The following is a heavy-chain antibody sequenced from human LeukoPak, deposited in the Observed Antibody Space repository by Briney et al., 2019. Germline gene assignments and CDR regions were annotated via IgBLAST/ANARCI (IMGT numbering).Heavy chain of an antibody. V-gene: IGHV3-7*01. CDR1: GFTFSDYW. J-gene: IGHJ3*02. D-gene: IGHD3-22*01. CDR2: IKQDGSEK. Sequence: GGSLRLSCAASGFTFSDYWMSWVRQAPGKGLEWVANIKQDGSEKYYVDSVKGRSTISRDNAKNSLYLQMNSLRAEDTAVYYCARGDYYDSSGFYHDAFDIWGQGTMVTVS. CDR3: ARGDYYDSSGFYHDAFDI.